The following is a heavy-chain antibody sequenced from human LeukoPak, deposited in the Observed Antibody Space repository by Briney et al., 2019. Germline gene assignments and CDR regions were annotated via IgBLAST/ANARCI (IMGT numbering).Heavy chain of an antibody. D-gene: IGHD1-26*01. J-gene: IGHJ5*02. CDR3: ARGIIVGATWGENYNCFDP. V-gene: IGHV4-39*07. CDR1: GVSISSSNSY. Sequence: SETLSLTCTVSGVSISSSNSYWGWIRQPPGKGLEWIGSIYYSGNTYYNASLKSRVTISVDTSKNQFSLKLSSVTVADTAVYYCARGIIVGATWGENYNCFDPWGQGTLVTVSS. CDR2: IYYSGNT.